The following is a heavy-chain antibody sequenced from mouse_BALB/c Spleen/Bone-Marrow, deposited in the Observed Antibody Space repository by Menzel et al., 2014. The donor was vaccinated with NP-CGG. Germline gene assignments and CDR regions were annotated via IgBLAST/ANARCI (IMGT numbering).Heavy chain of an antibody. CDR1: GFDFSRYW. J-gene: IGHJ2*01. CDR2: INPDSRTI. Sequence: EVQGVESGGGLVQPGGSLKLSCAASGFDFSRYWMSWVRQAPGKGLQWIGEINPDSRTINYTPSLKDKFIISRDNAKNTLYLQMSKVRSEDTALYYCARGNYYGHLDCWGQGTTLTVSS. D-gene: IGHD2-1*01. CDR3: ARGNYYGHLDC. V-gene: IGHV4-1*02.